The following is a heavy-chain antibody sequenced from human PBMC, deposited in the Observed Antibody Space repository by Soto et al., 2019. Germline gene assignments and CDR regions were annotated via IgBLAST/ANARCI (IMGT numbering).Heavy chain of an antibody. CDR3: AKSPNYYYYYGMDV. CDR1: GFTFSSYA. J-gene: IGHJ6*02. V-gene: IGHV3-23*01. Sequence: PGGSLRLSCAASGFTFSSYAMIWVRQAPGKGLEWVSAISGSGGSTYYADSVKGRFTISRDNSKNTLYLQMNSLRAEDTAVYYCAKSPNYYYYYGMDVWGQGTTVTVSS. CDR2: ISGSGGST.